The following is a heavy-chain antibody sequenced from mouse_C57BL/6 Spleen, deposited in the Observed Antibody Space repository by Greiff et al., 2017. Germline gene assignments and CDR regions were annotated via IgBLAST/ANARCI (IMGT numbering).Heavy chain of an antibody. Sequence: QVQLQQPGAELVRPGSSVKLSCKASGYTFTSYWMHWVKQRPIQGLEWIGNIDPSDSETHYNQKFKDKATLTVDKSSSTAYMQLSSLTSEDSAVYYCARDRAYYEGYIDVWGTGTTVTVSS. CDR2: IDPSDSET. CDR3: ARDRAYYEGYIDV. D-gene: IGHD2-10*01. V-gene: IGHV1-52*01. J-gene: IGHJ1*03. CDR1: GYTFTSYW.